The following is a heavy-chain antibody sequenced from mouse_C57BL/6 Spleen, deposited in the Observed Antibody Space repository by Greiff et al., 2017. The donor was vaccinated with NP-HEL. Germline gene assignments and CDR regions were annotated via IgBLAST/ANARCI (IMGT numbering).Heavy chain of an antibody. V-gene: IGHV1-39*01. CDR1: GYSFTDYN. CDR3: ARGIYYGIHRGFAY. J-gene: IGHJ3*01. CDR2: INPNYGTT. Sequence: VHVKQSGPELVKPGASVKISCKASGYSFTDYNMNWVKQSNGKSLEWIGVINPNYGTTSYNQKFKGKATLTVDQSSSTAYMQLNSLTSEDSAVYYCARGIYYGIHRGFAYWGQGTLVTVSA. D-gene: IGHD2-1*01.